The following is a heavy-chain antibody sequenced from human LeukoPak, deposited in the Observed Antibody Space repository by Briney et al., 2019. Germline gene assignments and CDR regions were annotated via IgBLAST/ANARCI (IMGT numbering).Heavy chain of an antibody. Sequence: PSETLSLTCTVSGGSISSSYYYWGWIRQPPGKGLEWIGSIFYSGSTYYNPSLKSRVTISVDTSKNQFSLKLSSVTAADTAVYYCARDRDQQKYSSGWYGGGNWFDPWGQGTLVTVSS. CDR2: IFYSGST. CDR3: ARDRDQQKYSSGWYGGGNWFDP. CDR1: GGSISSSYYY. J-gene: IGHJ5*02. V-gene: IGHV4-39*07. D-gene: IGHD6-19*01.